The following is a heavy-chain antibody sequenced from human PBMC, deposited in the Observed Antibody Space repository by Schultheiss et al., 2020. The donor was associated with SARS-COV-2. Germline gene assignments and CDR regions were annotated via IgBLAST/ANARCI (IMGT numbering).Heavy chain of an antibody. Sequence: GGSLRLSCAASGFTFDDYAMHWVRQAPGKGLEWVSGISWNSAYIGYADSVKGRFTISRDNAKNSLYLQMNSPRPEDTAVYYCARDSPLTNNYYYYGMDVWGQGTTVTVSS. V-gene: IGHV3-9*01. D-gene: IGHD1-1*01. J-gene: IGHJ6*02. CDR2: ISWNSAYI. CDR3: ARDSPLTNNYYYYGMDV. CDR1: GFTFDDYA.